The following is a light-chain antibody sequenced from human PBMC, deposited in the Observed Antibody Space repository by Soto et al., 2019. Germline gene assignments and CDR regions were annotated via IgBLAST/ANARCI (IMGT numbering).Light chain of an antibody. J-gene: IGKJ1*01. CDR1: QSLSSN. CDR3: QQCNNWPHT. Sequence: EIVMTQSPATLSVSPGERATLSCRASQSLSSNLSWYQQKPGQAPSLLIYGASTRATGIPARFSGSGSGTEFTLTISSLQSEDFAVYYCQQCNNWPHTFGQGTKVELK. CDR2: GAS. V-gene: IGKV3-15*01.